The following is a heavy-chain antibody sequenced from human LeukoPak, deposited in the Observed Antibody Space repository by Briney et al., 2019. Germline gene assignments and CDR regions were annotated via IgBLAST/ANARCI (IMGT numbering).Heavy chain of an antibody. J-gene: IGHJ3*02. D-gene: IGHD1-14*01. V-gene: IGHV3-74*01. CDR1: GFTFSNYW. CDR2: IKSDGSST. CDR3: TRIWVGSNRALDI. Sequence: TGGSLRLSCAASGFTFSNYWMHWVRQAPGKGLVWVSRIKSDGSSTNYADSVKGRFTISRDNAKNTLYLQMNSLRAEDTAMYYCTRIWVGSNRALDIWGQGTMATVSS.